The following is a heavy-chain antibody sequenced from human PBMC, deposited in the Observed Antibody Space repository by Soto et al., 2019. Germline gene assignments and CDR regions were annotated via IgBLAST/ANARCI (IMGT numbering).Heavy chain of an antibody. D-gene: IGHD2-15*01. CDR3: ARGTVVVVAATLAPGYMDV. V-gene: IGHV1-24*01. Sequence: ASVKVSCKVSGYTLTELSMHWVRQAPGKGLEWMGGFDPEDGKTIYAQKFQGRVTMTTDTSTSTAYMELRSLRSDDTAVYYCARGTVVVVAATLAPGYMDVWGKGTTVTVSS. CDR1: GYTLTELS. J-gene: IGHJ6*03. CDR2: FDPEDGKT.